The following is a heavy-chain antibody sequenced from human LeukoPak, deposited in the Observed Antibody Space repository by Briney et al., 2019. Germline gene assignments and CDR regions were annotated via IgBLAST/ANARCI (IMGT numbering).Heavy chain of an antibody. V-gene: IGHV1-69*06. Sequence: ASVKVSCKASGYTFTNYGINWVRQAPGQGLEWMGGIIPIFGTANYAQKFQGRVTITADKSTSTAYMELSSLRSEDTAVYYCARETTVTHYYYYMDVWGKGTTVTVSS. CDR2: IIPIFGTA. CDR1: GYTFTNYG. D-gene: IGHD4-17*01. J-gene: IGHJ6*03. CDR3: ARETTVTHYYYYMDV.